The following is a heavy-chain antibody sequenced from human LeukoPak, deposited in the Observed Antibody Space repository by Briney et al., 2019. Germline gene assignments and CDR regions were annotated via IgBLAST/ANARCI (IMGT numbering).Heavy chain of an antibody. V-gene: IGHV1-8*03. CDR3: ARYYYDSSGYYIFDY. D-gene: IGHD3-22*01. CDR1: GYTFTSYD. Sequence: ASVKVSCKASGYTFTSYDINWVRQATGQGLEWMGWMNPNSGNTGYAQKFQGRVTITRNTSISTAYMELSSLRSEDTAVYYCARYYYDSSGYYIFDYWGQGTLVTVSS. J-gene: IGHJ4*02. CDR2: MNPNSGNT.